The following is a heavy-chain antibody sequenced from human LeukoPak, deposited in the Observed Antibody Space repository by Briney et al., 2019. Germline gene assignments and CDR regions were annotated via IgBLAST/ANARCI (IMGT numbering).Heavy chain of an antibody. Sequence: PGGSLRLSCAASGFTFSSYWMSWVRQAPGKGLEWVANIKQDGSEKYYVDSVKGRFTISRDNAKNSLYLQMNSLRAEDTAVYYCARAFSYTTLVFDYWGQGTLVTVSS. CDR2: IKQDGSEK. J-gene: IGHJ4*02. D-gene: IGHD1-1*01. V-gene: IGHV3-7*01. CDR3: ARAFSYTTLVFDY. CDR1: GFTFSSYW.